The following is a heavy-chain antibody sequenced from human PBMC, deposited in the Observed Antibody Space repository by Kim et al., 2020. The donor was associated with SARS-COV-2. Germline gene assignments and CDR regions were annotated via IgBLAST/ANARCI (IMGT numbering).Heavy chain of an antibody. J-gene: IGHJ5*02. CDR3: ARDRKDGYNSAYWFDP. Sequence: SVKGRFTISGDNAKNSLYLQMNSLRAEDTAVYYCARDRKDGYNSAYWFDPWGQGTLVTVSS. V-gene: IGHV3-21*01. D-gene: IGHD5-12*01.